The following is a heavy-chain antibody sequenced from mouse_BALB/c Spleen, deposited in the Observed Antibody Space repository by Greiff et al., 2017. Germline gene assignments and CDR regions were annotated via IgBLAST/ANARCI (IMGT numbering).Heavy chain of an antibody. CDR3: ARGGLHAMDY. CDR2: INPGSGGT. Sequence: QVRLQQSGAELVRPGTSVKVSCKASGYAFTNYLIEWVKQRPGQGLEWIGVINPGSGGTNYNEKFKGKATLTADKSSSTAYMQLSSLTSDDSAVYFCARGGLHAMDYWGQGTSVTVSS. V-gene: IGHV1-54*01. D-gene: IGHD2-4*01. CDR1: GYAFTNYL. J-gene: IGHJ4*01.